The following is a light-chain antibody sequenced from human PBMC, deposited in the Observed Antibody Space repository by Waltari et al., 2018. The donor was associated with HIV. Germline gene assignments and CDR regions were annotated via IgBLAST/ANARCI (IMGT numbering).Light chain of an antibody. CDR3: QHYKWPWT. CDR2: GAS. Sequence: EIVMTQSPATLSVSPGERATLACRASQSVSSNLAWYQQKPGQAPRLLIYGASTKATGIPARFSGSGSGTEFTLTISSLQSEDFAVYYCQHYKWPWTFGQGTKVEIK. J-gene: IGKJ1*01. V-gene: IGKV3-15*01. CDR1: QSVSSN.